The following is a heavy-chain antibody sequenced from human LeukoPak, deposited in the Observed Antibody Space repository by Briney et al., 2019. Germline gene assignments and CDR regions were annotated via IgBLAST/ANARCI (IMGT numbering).Heavy chain of an antibody. CDR1: GYSFTSYW. CDR2: IYPGDYDN. J-gene: IGHJ3*02. V-gene: IGHV5-51*01. CDR3: ARRLQPDALDI. D-gene: IGHD4-11*01. Sequence: GESLKISCKGSGYSFTSYWIGWVRQVPGKGLEWVGIIYPGDYDNIYSPSFQGQVTISADKSISTAYLQWSSLKASDTAMYYCARRLQPDALDIWGQGTMVTVSS.